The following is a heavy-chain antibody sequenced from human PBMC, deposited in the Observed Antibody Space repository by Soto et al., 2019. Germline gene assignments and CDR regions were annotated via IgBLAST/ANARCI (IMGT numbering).Heavy chain of an antibody. V-gene: IGHV4-30-2*01. CDR1: GGYSRGRDYS. CDR3: ATYRKFFQI. CDR2: IYNSGST. J-gene: IGHJ3*02. Sequence: PSETLSLTCAVSGGYSRGRDYSRSWIRQPPGKGLEWIGFIYNSGSTYYNSSLKSRVTISVDRSKNHFFLNLTSVTAADTAVYYCATYRKFFQIWGQGTKVTVSS.